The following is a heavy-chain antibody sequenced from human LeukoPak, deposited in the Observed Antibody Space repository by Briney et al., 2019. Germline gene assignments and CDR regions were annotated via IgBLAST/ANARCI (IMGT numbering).Heavy chain of an antibody. D-gene: IGHD3-10*01. CDR3: AKRVPYYFDS. CDR1: GFTFRSYA. V-gene: IGHV3-23*01. CDR2: IGVSGAT. Sequence: GGSLRLSCAASGFTFRSYALSWVRQAPGKGLEWVSSIGVSGATYYADSVKGRSTISRDNSKNTLYLQMNSLRAEDTALYYCAKRVPYYFDSWGQGTLVTVSS. J-gene: IGHJ4*02.